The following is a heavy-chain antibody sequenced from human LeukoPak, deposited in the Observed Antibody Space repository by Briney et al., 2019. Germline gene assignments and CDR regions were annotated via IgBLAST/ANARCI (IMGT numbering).Heavy chain of an antibody. V-gene: IGHV3-11*04. CDR2: ISSSGSTI. Sequence: PGGSLRLSCAVSGFTFSYYYMSWIRQAPGKGLEWVSYISSSGSTIYYADSVKGRFTITRDNAKNSLYLQMNSLRAEDTAVYYCARDGGSAWFLDYWGQGTLVTVSS. J-gene: IGHJ4*02. CDR1: GFTFSYYY. CDR3: ARDGGSAWFLDY. D-gene: IGHD6-19*01.